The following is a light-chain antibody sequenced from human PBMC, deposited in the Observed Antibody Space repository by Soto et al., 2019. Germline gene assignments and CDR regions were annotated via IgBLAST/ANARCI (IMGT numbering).Light chain of an antibody. V-gene: IGKV1-13*02. Sequence: AIQVTQSPSSLSASVGDRVTITCRASQGISSALAWYQQKPGKAPKLLIYDASSLESGVPSRFSGSGSGTDFTLTISSLQSEDFATYYCQQFNTYPSFGGGTKVEIK. J-gene: IGKJ4*01. CDR3: QQFNTYPS. CDR1: QGISSA. CDR2: DAS.